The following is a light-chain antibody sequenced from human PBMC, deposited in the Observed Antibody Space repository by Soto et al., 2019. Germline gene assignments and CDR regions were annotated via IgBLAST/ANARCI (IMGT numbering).Light chain of an antibody. CDR2: DVS. CDR3: SSYTTSSTL. Sequence: QSALTQPASVSGSPGQWITISCTATSSDVCDYNHVSWYQQHPGKAPKLMIYDVSHRPSGVSNRFSGSKSGNTASLTISGLQAEDEADYYCSSYTTSSTLFGGGTKLTVL. J-gene: IGLJ2*01. V-gene: IGLV2-14*01. CDR1: SSDVCDYNH.